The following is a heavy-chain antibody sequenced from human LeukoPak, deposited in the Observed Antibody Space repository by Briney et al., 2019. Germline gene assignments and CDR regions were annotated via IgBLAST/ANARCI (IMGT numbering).Heavy chain of an antibody. CDR3: ARLGAGPIYYDFWSGYSSFSFDY. Sequence: PSETLSLTCTVSGGSTSSSNYYWGWIRQPPGKGLEWIGGIHYSGNTYYNPSLKSRVTISIDTSKNQFSLKLSSVTAADTAVYYWARLGAGPIYYDFWSGYSSFSFDYWGQGPLVTVSS. J-gene: IGHJ4*02. D-gene: IGHD3-3*01. V-gene: IGHV4-39*01. CDR1: GGSTSSSNYY. CDR2: IHYSGNT.